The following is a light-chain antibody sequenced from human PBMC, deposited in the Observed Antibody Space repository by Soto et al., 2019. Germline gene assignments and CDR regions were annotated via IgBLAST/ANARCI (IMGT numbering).Light chain of an antibody. CDR2: EVS. CDR1: SSDVGGYTY. CDR3: SSYTSGSTPYV. V-gene: IGLV2-14*01. Sequence: QSALTHPASVSGSPGQSITISCRGTSSDVGGYTYVSWYQQHPGKAPKVIIYEVSNRPSGVASRFSGSKSGKTASLTISGLQAEEEADYYCSSYTSGSTPYVFGTGTKVTV. J-gene: IGLJ1*01.